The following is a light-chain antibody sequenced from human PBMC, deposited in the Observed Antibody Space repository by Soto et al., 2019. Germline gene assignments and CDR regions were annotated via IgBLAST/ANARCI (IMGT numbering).Light chain of an antibody. Sequence: QSALTQPASVSGSPGQSITISCTGTSSDVGSYNLVSWYQQHPGKAPKLMIYEGSKRPSGVSNRFSGSKSGNTASLTISGLQAEDEADYYCLLYYGGWLWVFGGGTKLTVL. J-gene: IGLJ3*02. CDR2: EGS. V-gene: IGLV2-23*01. CDR1: SSDVGSYNL. CDR3: LLYYGGWLWV.